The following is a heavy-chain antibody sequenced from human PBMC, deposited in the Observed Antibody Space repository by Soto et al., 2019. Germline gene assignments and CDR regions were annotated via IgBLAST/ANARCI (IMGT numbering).Heavy chain of an antibody. CDR3: ARNDYLDP. Sequence: GGSLRLSCAASGFTFSSYSMNWVRQAPGKGLEWVSVIYSGGSTYYADSVKGRFTVSRDNSKNTVYLQMNSLRAEDTAVYYCARNDYLDPWGQGTLVTVSS. CDR2: IYSGGST. J-gene: IGHJ5*02. CDR1: GFTFSSYS. V-gene: IGHV3-66*01. D-gene: IGHD4-17*01.